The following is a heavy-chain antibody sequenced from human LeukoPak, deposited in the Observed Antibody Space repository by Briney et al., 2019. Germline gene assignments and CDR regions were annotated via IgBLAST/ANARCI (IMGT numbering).Heavy chain of an antibody. D-gene: IGHD3-16*01. CDR3: AKGYYDYVWGSYYFDY. Sequence: PGGSLRLPCAASGFTFSSYAMSWVRQAPGKGLEWVSAISGSGGSTYYADPVKGRFTISRDNSRDTLYLQMNSLRAEDTAVYYCAKGYYDYVWGSYYFDYWGQGTLVTVSS. CDR2: ISGSGGST. V-gene: IGHV3-23*01. CDR1: GFTFSSYA. J-gene: IGHJ4*02.